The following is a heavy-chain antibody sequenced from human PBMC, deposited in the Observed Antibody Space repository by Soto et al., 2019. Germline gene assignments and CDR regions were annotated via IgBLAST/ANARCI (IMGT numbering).Heavy chain of an antibody. J-gene: IGHJ6*02. CDR2: IYYSGST. D-gene: IGHD2-2*01. Sequence: QVQLQESGPGLVKPSQTLSLTCTVSGGSISSGGYYWSWIRQHPGKGLEWIGYIYYSGSTYYNPSLQSRVTISVDTSKNQFSLKLSSVTAADTAVYYCARFFNEPAALQSPTGYYGMDVWGQGTTVTVSS. V-gene: IGHV4-31*03. CDR3: ARFFNEPAALQSPTGYYGMDV. CDR1: GGSISSGGYY.